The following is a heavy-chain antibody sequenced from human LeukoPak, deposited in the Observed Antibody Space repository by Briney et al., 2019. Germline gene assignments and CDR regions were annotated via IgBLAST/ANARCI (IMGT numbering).Heavy chain of an antibody. J-gene: IGHJ2*01. CDR1: GFTFSSYW. D-gene: IGHD2-15*01. CDR3: AREDCSGGSCYFWYFDL. Sequence: PGGSLRLSCAASGFTFSSYWMSWVRQAPGKGLEWVANIKQDGSEKYYVDSVKGRFTISRDNAKNSLYLQMNSLRAEDTAVYYCAREDCSGGSCYFWYFDLWGRGTLVTVSS. CDR2: IKQDGSEK. V-gene: IGHV3-7*01.